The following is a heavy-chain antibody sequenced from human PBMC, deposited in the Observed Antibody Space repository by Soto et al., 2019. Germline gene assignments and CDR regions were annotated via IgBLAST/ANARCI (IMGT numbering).Heavy chain of an antibody. V-gene: IGHV2-5*02. Sequence: QITLKESGPTLVKPTQTLTLTCTFSGFSLSTSGVGVGWIRQPPGKALEWLALIYWDDDKRYSPSLKSRLTNTKDTSKTQVVLTMTNMDPVDTATYYCAHSTVTTGSGDWFDPWGQGTLVTVSS. D-gene: IGHD4-17*01. CDR2: IYWDDDK. J-gene: IGHJ5*02. CDR3: AHSTVTTGSGDWFDP. CDR1: GFSLSTSGVG.